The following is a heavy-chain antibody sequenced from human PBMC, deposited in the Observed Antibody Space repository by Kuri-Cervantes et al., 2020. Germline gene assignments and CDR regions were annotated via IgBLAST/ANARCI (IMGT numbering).Heavy chain of an antibody. CDR1: GYTFTNYD. V-gene: IGHV1-8*01. J-gene: IGHJ4*02. D-gene: IGHD3-22*01. Sequence: ASVKVSCKASGYTFTNYDINWVRQATGQGLEWMGWMNPNSGNTGYAQRFQGRVTMTRNTSISTAYMELSSLRSEDTAVYYCARERSYYDSSGYYYLLDYWGQGTLVTVSS. CDR2: MNPNSGNT. CDR3: ARERSYYDSSGYYYLLDY.